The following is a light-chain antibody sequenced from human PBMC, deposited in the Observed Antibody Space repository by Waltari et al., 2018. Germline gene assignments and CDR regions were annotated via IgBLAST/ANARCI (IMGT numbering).Light chain of an antibody. Sequence: QSVLTQPPSTSGTPGQSVTISCSGSSSNIGPYYVYWYHQLPGTAPKLLIYRNNQRPSGVPDRFSGSKSGTSASLAISGLRSEDEADYYCATWDDSLTAWVFGGGTKLTVL. CDR2: RNN. J-gene: IGLJ3*02. V-gene: IGLV1-47*01. CDR3: ATWDDSLTAWV. CDR1: SSNIGPYY.